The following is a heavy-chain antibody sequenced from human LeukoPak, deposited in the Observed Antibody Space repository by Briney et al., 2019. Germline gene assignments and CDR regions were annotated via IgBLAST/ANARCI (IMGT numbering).Heavy chain of an antibody. D-gene: IGHD6-13*01. CDR3: AKDPPSSSRPDMDV. J-gene: IGHJ6*03. V-gene: IGHV3-23*01. CDR1: GFTFRRYG. Sequence: PGGSLRLSCAASGFTFRRYGMSWVRQAPGKGLEWVSAISGSGGSTYYGDSVKGRFTISRDNSKNTLYLQMNSLRAEDTAVYYCAKDPPSSSRPDMDVWGKGTTVTVSS. CDR2: ISGSGGST.